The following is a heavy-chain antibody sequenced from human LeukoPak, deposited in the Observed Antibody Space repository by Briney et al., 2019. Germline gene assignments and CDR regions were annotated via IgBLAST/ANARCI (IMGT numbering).Heavy chain of an antibody. CDR1: GFTFSSYG. V-gene: IGHV3-33*01. CDR2: IWYDGSNK. J-gene: IGHJ6*02. CDR3: ARDFVGYYGMDV. Sequence: GGSLRLSCAASGFTFSSYGMHWVRQAPGKGLEWVAVIWYDGSNKHYADSVKGRFTISRDNSKNTLYLQMNSLRAEDTAVYYCARDFVGYYGMDVWGQGTTVTVSS. D-gene: IGHD2-15*01.